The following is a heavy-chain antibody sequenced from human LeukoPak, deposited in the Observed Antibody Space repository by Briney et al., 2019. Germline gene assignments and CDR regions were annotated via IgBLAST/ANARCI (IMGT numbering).Heavy chain of an antibody. Sequence: GRSLRLSCAASGFTFSSYWMSWVRQAPGKGLEWVANIKQDESEKYYVDSVKGRFTISRDNAKNSLYLQMNSLRAEDTAVYYCARGHVDTTMTGEFDYWGQGTLVTVSS. J-gene: IGHJ4*02. V-gene: IGHV3-7*01. CDR3: ARGHVDTTMTGEFDY. CDR2: IKQDESEK. CDR1: GFTFSSYW. D-gene: IGHD5-18*01.